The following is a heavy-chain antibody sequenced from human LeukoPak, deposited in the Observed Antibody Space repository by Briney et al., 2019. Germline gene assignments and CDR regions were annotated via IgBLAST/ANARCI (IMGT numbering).Heavy chain of an antibody. Sequence: PGGSLRLSCAASGFTFSSYGMHWVRQAPGKGLEWVAVIWYDGSNIYYADSVKGRFTISRDNSKNTLYLQMNSLRAEDTAVYYCARDAPGDGYNSPDYWGQGTLVTVSS. CDR3: ARDAPGDGYNSPDY. J-gene: IGHJ4*02. CDR2: IWYDGSNI. D-gene: IGHD5-24*01. V-gene: IGHV3-33*01. CDR1: GFTFSSYG.